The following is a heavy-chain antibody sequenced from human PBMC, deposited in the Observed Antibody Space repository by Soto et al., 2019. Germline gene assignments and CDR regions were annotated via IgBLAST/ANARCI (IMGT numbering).Heavy chain of an antibody. D-gene: IGHD6-19*01. J-gene: IGHJ4*02. CDR1: GGSFSGYY. Sequence: SETLSLTCAVYGGSFSGYYWSWIRQPPGKGLEWIGEINHSGSTNYNPSLKSRVTISVDTSKNQFSLKLSSVTAADTAVYYCARGPPLYSSGWLIDYWGQGTLVTVSS. V-gene: IGHV4-34*01. CDR2: INHSGST. CDR3: ARGPPLYSSGWLIDY.